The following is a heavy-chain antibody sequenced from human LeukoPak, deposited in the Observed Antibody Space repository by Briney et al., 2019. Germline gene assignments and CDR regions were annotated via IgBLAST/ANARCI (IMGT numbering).Heavy chain of an antibody. CDR3: ARDSAMMAVY. Sequence: GGSLRLSCAASGITFSSYAMHWVRQAPGKGLEWVAVISYDGSNKYYADSVKGRFTISRDNSKNTLYLQMNSLRAEDTAVYYCARDSAMMAVYWGQGTLVTVSS. D-gene: IGHD3-22*01. V-gene: IGHV3-30-3*01. J-gene: IGHJ4*02. CDR2: ISYDGSNK. CDR1: GITFSSYA.